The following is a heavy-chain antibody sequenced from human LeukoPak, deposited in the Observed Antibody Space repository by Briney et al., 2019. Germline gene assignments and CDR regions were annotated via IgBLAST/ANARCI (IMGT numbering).Heavy chain of an antibody. CDR3: ARRAGAYSHPYDY. V-gene: IGHV3-53*01. CDR1: GFTFSSNS. J-gene: IGHJ4*02. CDR2: IYSDNT. Sequence: GGSLRLSCTVSGFTFSSNSMSWVRQAPGKGLEWVSFIYSDNTHYSDSVKGRFSISRDNSKNTLYPPMNSLRADETAVYYCARRAGAYSHPYDYWGQGTLVSVSS. D-gene: IGHD4-23*01.